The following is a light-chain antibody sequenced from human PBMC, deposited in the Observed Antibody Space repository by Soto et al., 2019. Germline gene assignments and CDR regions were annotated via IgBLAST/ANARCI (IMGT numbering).Light chain of an antibody. J-gene: IGKJ4*01. Sequence: EIVLTQSPATLSLSPGERATLSCRASQGVSSYLAWYQQKPGQAPRLLIYDASNRATGIPARFSGSGPGTDFTLTISSLEPEDFADYYCQQRSNWHLTFGGGTKEDIK. CDR3: QQRSNWHLT. CDR1: QGVSSY. CDR2: DAS. V-gene: IGKV3D-11*01.